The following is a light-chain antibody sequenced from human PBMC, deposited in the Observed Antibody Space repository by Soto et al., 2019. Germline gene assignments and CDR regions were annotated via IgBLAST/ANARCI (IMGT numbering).Light chain of an antibody. CDR1: QSISSW. V-gene: IGKV1-5*01. CDR2: DAS. CDR3: QQYNSYPWK. Sequence: DIQMTHSPSTLSASVGDRVTITCRASQSISSWLAWYQQKPGKAPKLLIYDASSLESGVPSRFSGSGSGTEFTLTISSLQSDDFATYYCQQYNSYPWKFGQGTKVDIK. J-gene: IGKJ1*01.